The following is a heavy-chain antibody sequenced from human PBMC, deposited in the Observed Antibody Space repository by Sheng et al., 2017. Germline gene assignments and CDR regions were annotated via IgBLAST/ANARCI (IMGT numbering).Heavy chain of an antibody. CDR1: GGSISSSSYY. V-gene: IGHV4-39*07. CDR2: IYYSGST. D-gene: IGHD3-22*01. CDR3: ARKYYYDSSGNAYNWFDP. Sequence: QLQLQESGPGLVKPSETLSLTCTVSGGSISSSSYYWGWIRQPPGKGLEWIGSIYYSGSTYYNPSLKSRVTISVDTSKNQFSLKLSSVTAADTAVYYCARKYYYDSSGNAYNWFDPWGQGTLVTVSS. J-gene: IGHJ5*02.